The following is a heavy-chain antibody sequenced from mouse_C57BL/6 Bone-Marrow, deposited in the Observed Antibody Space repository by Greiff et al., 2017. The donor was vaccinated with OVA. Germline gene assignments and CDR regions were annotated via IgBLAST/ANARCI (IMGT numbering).Heavy chain of an antibody. J-gene: IGHJ4*01. CDR1: GFTFSSYG. D-gene: IGHD3-2*02. CDR2: ISSGGSYT. Sequence: EVQGVESGGDLVKPGGSLKLSCAASGFTFSSYGMSWVRQTPDKRLEWVATISSGGSYTYYPDSVKGRFTISRDNAKNTLYLQMSSLKSEDTAMYYCARHAAQYAMDYWGQGTSVTVSS. V-gene: IGHV5-6*01. CDR3: ARHAAQYAMDY.